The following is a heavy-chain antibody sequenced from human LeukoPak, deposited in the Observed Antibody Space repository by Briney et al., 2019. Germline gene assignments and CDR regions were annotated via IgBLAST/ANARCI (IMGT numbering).Heavy chain of an antibody. CDR2: INHSGST. Sequence: SETLSLTCAVYGGSFSGYYWSWIRQPPGKGLEWIGEINHSGSTNYNPSLKSRVTISVDTSKNQFSLKLSSVTAADTAVYYCARGPRGSSWYSGFDYWGQGTLVTVSS. CDR3: ARGPRGSSWYSGFDY. V-gene: IGHV4-34*01. D-gene: IGHD6-13*01. J-gene: IGHJ4*02. CDR1: GGSFSGYY.